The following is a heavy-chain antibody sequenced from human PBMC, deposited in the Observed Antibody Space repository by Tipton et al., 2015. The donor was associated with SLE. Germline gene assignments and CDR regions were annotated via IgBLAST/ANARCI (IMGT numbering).Heavy chain of an antibody. Sequence: SLRLSCAASGFTFSSYGMHWVRQAPGKGLEWVAFIRYDGSNKYYADSVKGRFTISRDNSKNTLYLQMNSLRAEDTAVYYCARDPSPFWPAESAFDIWGQGTMVTVSS. D-gene: IGHD3/OR15-3a*01. J-gene: IGHJ3*02. V-gene: IGHV3-30*02. CDR1: GFTFSSYG. CDR3: ARDPSPFWPAESAFDI. CDR2: IRYDGSNK.